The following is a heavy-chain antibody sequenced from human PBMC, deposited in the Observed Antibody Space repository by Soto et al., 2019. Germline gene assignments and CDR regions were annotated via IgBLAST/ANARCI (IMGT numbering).Heavy chain of an antibody. D-gene: IGHD3-22*01. CDR1: GYTFTSYY. J-gene: IGHJ4*02. CDR3: ARDGYYYDSSGYPDY. Sequence: ASVKVSCKASGYTFTSYYMHWVRPAPGQGLEWMGIINPSGGSTSYAQKFQGRVTMTRDTSTSTVYMELSSLRSEDTAVYYCARDGYYYDSSGYPDYWGQGTLVTVSS. CDR2: INPSGGST. V-gene: IGHV1-46*01.